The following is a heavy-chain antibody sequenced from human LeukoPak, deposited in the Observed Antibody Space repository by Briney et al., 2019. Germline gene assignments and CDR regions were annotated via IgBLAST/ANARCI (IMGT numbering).Heavy chain of an antibody. CDR3: ARRGYTYPDALDV. J-gene: IGHJ3*01. V-gene: IGHV4-59*01. CDR2: IDFSEMT. Sequence: NTSETLSLTCSVSGASITVYYWNWIRQAPGKGLEWLGHIDFSEMTKYNPSLKSRVTISADTSKNQFSLKLNSVTAADTAVYFCARRGYTYPDALDVWSQATMVTVSS. D-gene: IGHD3-22*01. CDR1: GASITVYY.